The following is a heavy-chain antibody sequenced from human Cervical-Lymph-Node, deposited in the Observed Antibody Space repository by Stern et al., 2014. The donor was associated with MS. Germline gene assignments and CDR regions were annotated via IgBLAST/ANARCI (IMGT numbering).Heavy chain of an antibody. J-gene: IGHJ6*02. CDR2: IYNSGST. Sequence: QVQLQESGPGLVKPSQTLSLTCTVSGGPISSGTYYWSWIRQPAGKGLEWIGRIYNSGSTNYNPSLKSRVTMSLDTSKNQVSLKLSSVTAADTAVYFCARDDALGPTRYHYGMDVWGQGTTVTVSS. CDR1: GGPISSGTYY. V-gene: IGHV4-61*02. CDR3: ARDDALGPTRYHYGMDV. D-gene: IGHD1-26*01.